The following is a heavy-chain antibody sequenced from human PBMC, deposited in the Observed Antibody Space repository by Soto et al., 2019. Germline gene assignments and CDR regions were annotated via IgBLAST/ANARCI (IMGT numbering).Heavy chain of an antibody. CDR3: ARDHEAYYCDSSGYFMSY. Sequence: QVQLVESGGGVVQPGRSLRLSCAASGFTFSSYGMHWVRQAPGKGLEWVAVIWYDGSNKYYADSVKGRFTISRDNSKNTLYLQMNSLRAEDTAVYYCARDHEAYYCDSSGYFMSYWGQGTLVTVSS. D-gene: IGHD3-22*01. CDR2: IWYDGSNK. CDR1: GFTFSSYG. V-gene: IGHV3-33*01. J-gene: IGHJ4*02.